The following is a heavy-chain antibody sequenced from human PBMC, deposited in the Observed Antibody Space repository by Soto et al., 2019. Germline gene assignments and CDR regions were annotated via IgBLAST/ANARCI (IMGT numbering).Heavy chain of an antibody. D-gene: IGHD6-13*01. CDR1: GGSISSTSDH. V-gene: IGHV4-39*01. CDR3: ARRSSGSGSSSYSGNWFDP. Sequence: PSETLSLPCTVSGGSISSTSDHWGWIRQPPGKGLEWIGSISYSGSTYYNPSLKSRVTISVDTSKNQFSLKLNSVTAADTAVYYCARRSSGSGSSSYSGNWFDPWGQGTLVTVSS. J-gene: IGHJ5*02. CDR2: ISYSGST.